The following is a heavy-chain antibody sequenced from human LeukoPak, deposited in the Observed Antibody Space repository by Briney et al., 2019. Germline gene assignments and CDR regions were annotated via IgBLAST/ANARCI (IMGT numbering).Heavy chain of an antibody. D-gene: IGHD5-18*01. V-gene: IGHV3-48*03. Sequence: GGSLRLTCAASGLSFSTYDMTWVRQAPGKGLEWLSYIGSSTRTMYYAESLKGRFIISRDNAKNSLYLQMDSLRAEDTAIYYCASVLYGYSYGPFHHWGQGTLVTVSS. CDR2: IGSSTRTM. CDR3: ASVLYGYSYGPFHH. J-gene: IGHJ4*02. CDR1: GLSFSTYD.